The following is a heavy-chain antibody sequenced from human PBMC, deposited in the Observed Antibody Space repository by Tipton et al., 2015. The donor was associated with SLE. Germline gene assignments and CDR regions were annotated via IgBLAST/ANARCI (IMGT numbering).Heavy chain of an antibody. Sequence: GLVKPSETLSLTCTVSGYSISTGYYWGWIRQPPGKGLEWIGLIYHSGSTFYNPSLKSRVTISVDTSKNQFSLKLTSLTAADTAVYYCARLRVPAAPDAFDIWGQGTMVTVSS. CDR2: IYHSGST. CDR3: ARLRVPAAPDAFDI. D-gene: IGHD2-2*01. J-gene: IGHJ3*02. CDR1: GYSISTGYY. V-gene: IGHV4-38-2*02.